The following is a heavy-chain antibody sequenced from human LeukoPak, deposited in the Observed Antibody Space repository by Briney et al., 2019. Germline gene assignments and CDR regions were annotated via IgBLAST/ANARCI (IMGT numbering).Heavy chain of an antibody. CDR2: IIPIFGTA. CDR3: ARPVWSHSYYYGMDV. J-gene: IGHJ6*04. V-gene: IGHV1-69*13. CDR1: GGTFSSYA. D-gene: IGHD2-8*02. Sequence: ASVKVSCKASGGTFSSYAISWVRQAPGQGLEWMGGIIPIFGTANYAQKFQGRVTITADDSTSTAHMELSSLRSEDTAVYYCARPVWSHSYYYGMDVWGKGTTVTVSS.